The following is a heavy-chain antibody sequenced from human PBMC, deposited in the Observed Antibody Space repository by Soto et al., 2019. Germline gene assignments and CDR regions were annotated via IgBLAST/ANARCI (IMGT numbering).Heavy chain of an antibody. CDR2: IYSGGST. J-gene: IGHJ6*01. V-gene: IGHV3-53*01. CDR3: ARDSSGGYYDILTGSRTWYGMEV. Sequence: PVGSLRLSCASSVCTVSSNYMSCVRHAPGKGLEWVSVIYSGGSTYYADSVKGRFTISRDNSKNTLYLQMNSLRAEDTAVYYCARDSSGGYYDILTGSRTWYGMEVWGQGTTVIVS. D-gene: IGHD3-9*01. CDR1: VCTVSSNY.